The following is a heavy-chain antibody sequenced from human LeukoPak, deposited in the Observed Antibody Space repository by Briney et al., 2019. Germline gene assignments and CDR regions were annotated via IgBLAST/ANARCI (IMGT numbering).Heavy chain of an antibody. CDR3: ARAGDIAMAYPAYFDY. Sequence: SETLPLTCTVSGYSIRTSHYWGWIRQSPGKGLEWIGNIYRSGTTYYNPSLKSRVTISMDTSKNQFSLKLSSVTAADTAVYYCARAGDIAMAYPAYFDYWGQGTPVTVSS. V-gene: IGHV4-38-2*02. D-gene: IGHD5-18*01. CDR1: GYSIRTSHY. J-gene: IGHJ4*02. CDR2: IYRSGTT.